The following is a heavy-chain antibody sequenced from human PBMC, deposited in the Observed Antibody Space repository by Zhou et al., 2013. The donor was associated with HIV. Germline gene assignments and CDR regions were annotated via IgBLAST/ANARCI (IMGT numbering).Heavy chain of an antibody. D-gene: IGHD1-20*01. J-gene: IGHJ4*02. Sequence: QVQLLQSGGEVKKPGASVKVSCKASVHNFNDYTFTWVRQAPGQGLEWMGWMAPNSDVTNYAPKLQGRVTMTRDTSISTAYMELSSLRSDDTAVYYCATYGPGYNWMYKWGQGTLVTVSS. CDR2: MAPNSDVT. V-gene: IGHV1-2*02. CDR3: ATYGPGYNWMYK. CDR1: VHNFNDYT.